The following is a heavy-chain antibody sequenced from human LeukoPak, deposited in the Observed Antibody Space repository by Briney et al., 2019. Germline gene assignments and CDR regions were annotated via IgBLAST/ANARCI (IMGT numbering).Heavy chain of an antibody. Sequence: GGSLRLSCAASGFTFSNFAMTWVRQAPGKGLEWVSVIYGGGNIYYADSVKGRFTISRDNSKNTLYLQMNSLRAEDTAVYYCARGAGYNYPYYFGYWGQGTLVTVSS. CDR2: IYGGGNI. J-gene: IGHJ4*02. V-gene: IGHV3-53*01. D-gene: IGHD5-24*01. CDR1: GFTFSNFA. CDR3: ARGAGYNYPYYFGY.